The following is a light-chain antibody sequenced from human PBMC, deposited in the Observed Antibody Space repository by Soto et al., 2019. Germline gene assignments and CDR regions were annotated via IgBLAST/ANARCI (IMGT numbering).Light chain of an antibody. CDR1: QGIRSY. J-gene: IGKJ1*01. Sequence: DIQMTQSPSSLSTSVGDRITITCRASQGIRSYLAWFQQKPGKVPNLLIYDASTLQSGVPSRFRGSGSGTEFTLTISSLQPEDVATYYCQKYNGAPRTFGQGTKVEI. CDR3: QKYNGAPRT. V-gene: IGKV1-27*01. CDR2: DAS.